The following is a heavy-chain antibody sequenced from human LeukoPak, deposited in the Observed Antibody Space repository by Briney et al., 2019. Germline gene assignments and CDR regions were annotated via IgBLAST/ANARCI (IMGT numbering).Heavy chain of an antibody. D-gene: IGHD3-22*01. CDR1: GDSISNYY. CDR2: IYASGSS. Sequence: PSETLSLTCTVSGDSISNYYWSWVRQPGGKGLEWIGRIYASGSSNYNPSVKSRITMSVDTSKNQFSLKLSSVTAADTAVYYCARCLNTYYYDNSGYSPEHYYMDVWGKGTTVIVSS. CDR3: ARCLNTYYYDNSGYSPEHYYMDV. J-gene: IGHJ6*03. V-gene: IGHV4-4*07.